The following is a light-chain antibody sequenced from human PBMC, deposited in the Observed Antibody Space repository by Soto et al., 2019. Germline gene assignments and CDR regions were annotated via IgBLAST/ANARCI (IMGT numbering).Light chain of an antibody. J-gene: IGLJ1*01. CDR2: EVS. CDR1: SSDVGGYNY. V-gene: IGLV2-14*01. CDR3: SSYGSSSTLYV. Sequence: QSALTQPASVSGSPGQSITISCTGTSSDVGGYNYVSWYQQHSGKAPKLMIYEVSNWPSGVSNRFSGSKSGNTASLTISGVQAEDEADYYCSSYGSSSTLYVFGTGTKVTVL.